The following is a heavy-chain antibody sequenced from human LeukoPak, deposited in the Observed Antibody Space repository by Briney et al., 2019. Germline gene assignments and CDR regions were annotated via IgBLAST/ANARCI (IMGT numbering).Heavy chain of an antibody. CDR1: GYSISSGYY. CDR2: IYHSGST. Sequence: SETLSLTCTVSGYSISSGYYWGWIRQPPGKGLGWIGSIYHSGSTYYNPSLKSPVTISVDTSKNQFSLKLSSVTAADTAVYYCARGGIVGATYEDFDYWGQGTLVTVSS. D-gene: IGHD1-26*01. V-gene: IGHV4-38-2*02. CDR3: ARGGIVGATYEDFDY. J-gene: IGHJ4*02.